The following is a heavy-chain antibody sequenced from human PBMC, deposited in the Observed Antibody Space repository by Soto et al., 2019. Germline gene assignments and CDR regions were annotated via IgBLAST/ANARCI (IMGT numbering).Heavy chain of an antibody. D-gene: IGHD2-21*01. V-gene: IGHV3-30-3*01. CDR1: GVTFSSYA. CDR2: ISYDGSNK. CDR3: ARDRRMRWWWPGYNWFDP. J-gene: IGHJ5*02. Sequence: QVQLVESGGGVVQPGRSLRLSCAASGVTFSSYAMHWVRQAPGKGLEWVAVISYDGSNKYYADSVKGRFTISRDNSKNTLYLQMNSLRAEDTAVYYCARDRRMRWWWPGYNWFDPWGQGTLVTVSS.